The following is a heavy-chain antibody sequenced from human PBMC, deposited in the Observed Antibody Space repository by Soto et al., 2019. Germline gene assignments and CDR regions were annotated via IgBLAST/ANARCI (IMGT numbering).Heavy chain of an antibody. CDR2: IYYSGST. D-gene: IGHD3-22*01. Sequence: SETLSLTCTVSGGSISSSSYYWGWIRQPPGKGLEWIGSIYYSGSTYYNPSLKSRVTISVDTSKNRFSLKLSSVTAADTAVYYCASPPANYYDSSGYTDYWGQGTLVTVSS. V-gene: IGHV4-39*01. J-gene: IGHJ4*02. CDR3: ASPPANYYDSSGYTDY. CDR1: GGSISSSSYY.